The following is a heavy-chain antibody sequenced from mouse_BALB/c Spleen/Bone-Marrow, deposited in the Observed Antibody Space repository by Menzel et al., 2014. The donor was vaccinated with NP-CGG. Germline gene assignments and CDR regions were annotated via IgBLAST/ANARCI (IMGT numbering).Heavy chain of an antibody. Sequence: DLVKPGASVKLSCKASGYTFTSYWINWIKQRPGQGLEWIGRIAPGSGSTYYNEMFTDKATLTVDTSSSTAYIQLSSLSSEGSAFYFCARRYFDVWGAGTTVTVSS. J-gene: IGHJ1*01. CDR3: ARRYFDV. CDR1: GYTFTSYW. CDR2: IAPGSGST. V-gene: IGHV1S41*01.